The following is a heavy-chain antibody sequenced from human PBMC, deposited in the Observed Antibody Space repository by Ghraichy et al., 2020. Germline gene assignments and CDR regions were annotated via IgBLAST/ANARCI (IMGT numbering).Heavy chain of an antibody. CDR3: ASFYGSGYYYYYYGMDV. D-gene: IGHD3-10*01. J-gene: IGHJ6*02. Sequence: ETLSLTCAASGFTFSSYSMNWVRQAPGKGLEWVSSISSSSSYIYYADSVKGRFTISRDNAKNSLYLQMNSLRAEDTAVYYCASFYGSGYYYYYYGMDVWGQGTTVTVSS. V-gene: IGHV3-21*01. CDR2: ISSSSSYI. CDR1: GFTFSSYS.